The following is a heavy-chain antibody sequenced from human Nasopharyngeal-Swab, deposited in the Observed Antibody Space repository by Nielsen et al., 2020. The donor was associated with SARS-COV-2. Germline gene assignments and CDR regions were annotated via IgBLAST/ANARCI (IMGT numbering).Heavy chain of an antibody. V-gene: IGHV3-23*01. CDR3: ATLGRTIFGVVIIPGYYYYGMDV. CDR1: GFTFSSYA. Sequence: GGSLRLSCAASGFTFSSYAMSWVRQAPGKGLEWVSAISGSGGSTYYADSVKGRFTISRDNSKNTLYLQMNSLRSEDTAVYYCATLGRTIFGVVIIPGYYYYGMDVWGQGTTVTVSS. CDR2: ISGSGGST. J-gene: IGHJ6*02. D-gene: IGHD3-3*01.